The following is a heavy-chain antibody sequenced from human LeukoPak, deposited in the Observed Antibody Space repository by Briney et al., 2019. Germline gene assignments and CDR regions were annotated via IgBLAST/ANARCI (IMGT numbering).Heavy chain of an antibody. CDR1: GFTFSSYG. J-gene: IGHJ4*02. D-gene: IGHD6-19*01. V-gene: IGHV3-30*18. CDR2: ISYDGSNK. Sequence: GGSLRLSCAASGFTFSSYGMHWVRQAPGKGLEWVAVISYDGSNKYYADSVKGRFTISRDNSKNTLYLQMNSLGAEDTAVYYCAKIEVEGSGWPGGDYWGQGTLVTVSS. CDR3: AKIEVEGSGWPGGDY.